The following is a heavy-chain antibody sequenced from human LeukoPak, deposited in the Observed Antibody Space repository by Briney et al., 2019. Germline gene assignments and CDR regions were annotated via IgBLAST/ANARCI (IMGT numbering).Heavy chain of an antibody. D-gene: IGHD1-14*01. J-gene: IGHJ4*02. V-gene: IGHV3-9*01. CDR3: AKDRRNDFDF. CDR1: GFTFDDYT. Sequence: QTGGSLRLSCAASGFTFDDYTMHWVRQVPGKGLEWVSGISWNSGSIGYADSVKGRFTISRDNAENSLYLQMNSLRAADTALYYCAKDRRNDFDFWGQGTLVTVSS. CDR2: ISWNSGSI.